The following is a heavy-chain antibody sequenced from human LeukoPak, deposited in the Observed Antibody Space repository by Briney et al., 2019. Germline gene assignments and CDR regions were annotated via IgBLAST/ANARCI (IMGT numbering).Heavy chain of an antibody. CDR2: ISGSGGST. Sequence: GGSLRLSCAASGFTFSSYWMSWVRQAPGKGLEWVSAISGSGGSTYYADSVKGRFTISRDNSKNTLYLQMNSLRAEDTAVYYCAKDRPDGYCSGGSCLAGDYWGQGTLVTVSS. V-gene: IGHV3-23*01. J-gene: IGHJ4*02. CDR1: GFTFSSYW. D-gene: IGHD2-15*01. CDR3: AKDRPDGYCSGGSCLAGDY.